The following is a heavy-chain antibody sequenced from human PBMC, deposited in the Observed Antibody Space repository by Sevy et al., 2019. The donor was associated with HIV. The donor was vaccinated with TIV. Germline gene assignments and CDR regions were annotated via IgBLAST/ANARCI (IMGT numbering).Heavy chain of an antibody. Sequence: SETLSLTCTVSGDSIISSRWWSWFRRSPGKGLEWIGDMYHRGTTNYSPSLKNRVIMSVDKSKNQFSLKLTSVTAADTAVYYCAAAAGTDILGYYFDSWGQGIPVTVSS. CDR1: GDSIISSRW. CDR3: AAAAGTDILGYYFDS. D-gene: IGHD6-25*01. J-gene: IGHJ4*02. V-gene: IGHV4-4*02. CDR2: MYHRGTT.